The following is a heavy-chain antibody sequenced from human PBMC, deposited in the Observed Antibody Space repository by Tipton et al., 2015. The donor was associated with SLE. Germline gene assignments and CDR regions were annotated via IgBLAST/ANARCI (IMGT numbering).Heavy chain of an antibody. CDR1: NGSLRSGSHY. V-gene: IGHV4-39*01. CDR3: ASREMAQTWGAFDV. Sequence: TLSLTCTVSNGSLRSGSHYWAWIRQPPGKGLEWLGNIYYTGLSSYNPSLNSRFIISIDTSKKTFSLKLSSVTAADTAVYFCASREMAQTWGAFDVWGPGTTITVSS. CDR2: IYYTGLS. J-gene: IGHJ3*01. D-gene: IGHD5-24*01.